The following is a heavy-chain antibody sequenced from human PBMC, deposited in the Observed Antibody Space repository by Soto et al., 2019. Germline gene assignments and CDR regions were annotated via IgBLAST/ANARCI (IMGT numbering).Heavy chain of an antibody. CDR2: IRSKAYGGTT. D-gene: IGHD2-21*01. V-gene: IGHV3-49*03. CDR3: ARAGIRTSFDY. Sequence: GGSLRLSCTASGFTFGDYPISWFRQAPGKGLEWVGFIRSKAYGGTTEYAASVKGRFTISRDDSKSIAYLQMNSLKTEDTAVYYCARAGIRTSFDYWGQGTLVTVSS. J-gene: IGHJ4*02. CDR1: GFTFGDYP.